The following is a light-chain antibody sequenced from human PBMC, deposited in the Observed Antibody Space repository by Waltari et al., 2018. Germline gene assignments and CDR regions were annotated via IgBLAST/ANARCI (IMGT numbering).Light chain of an antibody. Sequence: DIQMTQSPSTLSASEGDRVTITCRASHTINNYLAWYQQKPGKAPKLVIYDASSLESGVPSRFSRSGSGTEFTLTISSLQPDDFATYYCQQYDFYSLTFGGGTRVEIK. CDR3: QQYDFYSLT. CDR1: HTINNY. V-gene: IGKV1-5*01. CDR2: DAS. J-gene: IGKJ4*01.